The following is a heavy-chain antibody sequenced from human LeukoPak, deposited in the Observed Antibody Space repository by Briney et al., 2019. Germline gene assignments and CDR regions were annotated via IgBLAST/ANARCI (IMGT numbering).Heavy chain of an antibody. Sequence: GGSLRLSCTASGFTFGDYAMSWFRQAPGKGLEWVGFIRSKAYGGTTEYAASVKGRFTISRDDSKSIAYLQMNSLKTEDTAVYYCTRDPIRVRFDYWGQGTLVTVSS. D-gene: IGHD3-10*02. CDR1: GFTFGDYA. CDR3: TRDPIRVRFDY. V-gene: IGHV3-49*03. J-gene: IGHJ4*02. CDR2: IRSKAYGGTT.